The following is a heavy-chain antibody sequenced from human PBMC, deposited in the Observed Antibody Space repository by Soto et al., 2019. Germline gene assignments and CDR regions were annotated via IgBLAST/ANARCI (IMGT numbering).Heavy chain of an antibody. D-gene: IGHD2-15*01. Sequence: QVQLVQSGAEVKKPGSSVKVSCKASGGTFSSYAISWVRQAPGQGLEWMGGIIPIFGTANYAQKFQGRVTITADESTNTAYRELSSLRSEDTAVYYCARDGAYCSGGSCYHNWFDPWGQGTLVTVSS. J-gene: IGHJ5*02. CDR1: GGTFSSYA. V-gene: IGHV1-69*12. CDR2: IIPIFGTA. CDR3: ARDGAYCSGGSCYHNWFDP.